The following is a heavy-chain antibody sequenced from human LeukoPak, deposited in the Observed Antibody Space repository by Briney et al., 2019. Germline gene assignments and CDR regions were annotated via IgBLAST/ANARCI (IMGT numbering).Heavy chain of an antibody. V-gene: IGHV1-18*01. CDR3: ARDRDYGDYNTQDLFVY. Sequence: ASVTVSCTASGYTFTSFGIGWVRQAPGQGLEWMGWISAYNGNTNYAQRLQGRVTMTTDTSTSTAYMELRSLRSDDTAVYYCARDRDYGDYNTQDLFVYWGQGTLVTVSS. CDR2: ISAYNGNT. J-gene: IGHJ4*02. CDR1: GYTFTSFG. D-gene: IGHD4-17*01.